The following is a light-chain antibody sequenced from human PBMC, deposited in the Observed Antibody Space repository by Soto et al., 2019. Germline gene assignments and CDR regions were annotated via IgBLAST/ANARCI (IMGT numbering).Light chain of an antibody. V-gene: IGKV3-15*01. Sequence: EIVMTQSPATLSVSPGERATLSCRASRSVSNNLAWYQQKPGQAPRLLIYGASTRATGIPARFSGSGSGTEFTLTISSLQSEDFAVYYCQQYNNWPRTFGQRTKVDIK. J-gene: IGKJ1*01. CDR1: RSVSNN. CDR3: QQYNNWPRT. CDR2: GAS.